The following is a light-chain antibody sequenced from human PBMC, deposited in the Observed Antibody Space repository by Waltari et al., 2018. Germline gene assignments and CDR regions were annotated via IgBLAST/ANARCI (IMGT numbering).Light chain of an antibody. J-gene: IGLJ1*01. CDR2: RNN. V-gene: IGLV10-54*04. Sequence: QAGLTQPPSVSKGLRQTATPPCTGYSNNVGNQGAAWLQQHQGQPPRLLSYRNNNRPSGISERFSASRSGNTASLTITGLQPEDEADYYCSAWDSNLREYVFGTGTKVTVL. CDR1: SNNVGNQG. CDR3: SAWDSNLREYV.